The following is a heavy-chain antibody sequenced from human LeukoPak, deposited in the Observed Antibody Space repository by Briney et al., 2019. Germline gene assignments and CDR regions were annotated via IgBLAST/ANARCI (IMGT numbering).Heavy chain of an antibody. CDR2: IKEDGSVN. J-gene: IGHJ4*02. V-gene: IGHV3-7*01. CDR3: ARLSTVVTFDY. D-gene: IGHD4-23*01. Sequence: PGGSLRLSCAASGFTFSTYWMSWVRQAPGKGLEWVANIKEDGSVNAYVDSVKGRFTISRDNAKNSLDLQMHSLRVEDAAVYYCARLSTVVTFDYWGQGPLVTVSS. CDR1: GFTFSTYW.